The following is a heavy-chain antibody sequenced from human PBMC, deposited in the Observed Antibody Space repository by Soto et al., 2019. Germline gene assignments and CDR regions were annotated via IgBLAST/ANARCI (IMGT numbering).Heavy chain of an antibody. D-gene: IGHD3-3*01. CDR2: IYYSGST. CDR3: ALSLQGGYYDFSSGYYKRANWFDP. V-gene: IGHV4-30-4*01. J-gene: IGHJ5*02. CDR1: GGSISSGDYY. Sequence: QVQLQESGPGLVKPSQTLSLTCTVSGGSISSGDYYWRWIRQPPGKGLEWIGYIYYSGSTYYNPYLTSRVTISVDTSKNKFSLKLSSVTAADTAVYYCALSLQGGYYDFSSGYYKRANWFDPWGQGTLVTVSS.